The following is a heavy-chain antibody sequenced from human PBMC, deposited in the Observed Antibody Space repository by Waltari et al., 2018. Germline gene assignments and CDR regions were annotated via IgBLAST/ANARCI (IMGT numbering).Heavy chain of an antibody. J-gene: IGHJ6*02. Sequence: VQLVQSGAEVKKPGATVKISCKASGYTFTDYYMHWVQQAPGQGLEWMGGIIPICGTANYEQKFQGRVTMTTDEATSTADMELSSRRSEDTAVYYCARGEGSWNYYGMDVWGQGTTVTVSS. V-gene: IGHV1-69*05. D-gene: IGHD1-26*01. CDR2: IIPICGTA. CDR1: GYTFTDYY. CDR3: ARGEGSWNYYGMDV.